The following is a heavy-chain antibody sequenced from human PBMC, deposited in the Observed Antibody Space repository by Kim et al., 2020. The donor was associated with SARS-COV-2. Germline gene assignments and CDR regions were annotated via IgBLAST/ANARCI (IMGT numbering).Heavy chain of an antibody. CDR3: ARQSNSYDV. Sequence: GGSLRLSCAASGFTFSTYGMHWVRQAPGKGLEWVALIWHDGSIIHYADSVRGRFTISRDDSKNTLYLQMNSLRAEDTAVYYCARQSNSYDVWGQGTLVTVSS. J-gene: IGHJ4*02. CDR2: IWHDGSII. CDR1: GFTFSTYG. V-gene: IGHV3-33*01. D-gene: IGHD5-18*01.